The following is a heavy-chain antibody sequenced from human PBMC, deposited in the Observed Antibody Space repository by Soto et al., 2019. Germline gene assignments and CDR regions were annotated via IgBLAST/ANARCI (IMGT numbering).Heavy chain of an antibody. CDR2: TCRYGREL. CDR1: GFTFSTYC. J-gene: IGHJ4*02. Sequence: GGSLRLSCAASGFTFSTYCMHWVRHTPGTGLVWVSRTCRYGRELYYADSVKGRFTISRDDAKNTLYLQMDSLRVEDTGIYYCVRGTTAWCGMDHWGPGALATVPS. CDR3: VRGTTAWCGMDH. V-gene: IGHV3-74*01. D-gene: IGHD1-1*01.